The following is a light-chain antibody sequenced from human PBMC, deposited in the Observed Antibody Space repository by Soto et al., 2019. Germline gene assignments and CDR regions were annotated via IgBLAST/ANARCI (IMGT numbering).Light chain of an antibody. Sequence: QSVLTQLPSVSGTPGQRVTISCSGSSSNIGSNTVSWYQQLPGTAPKLLIYSNDQRPSGVPDRFSDSKSGTSDSLVISGLQSEDEADYYCAAWDDSLNGPVFGGGTKLTVL. V-gene: IGLV1-44*01. J-gene: IGLJ3*02. CDR3: AAWDDSLNGPV. CDR1: SSNIGSNT. CDR2: SND.